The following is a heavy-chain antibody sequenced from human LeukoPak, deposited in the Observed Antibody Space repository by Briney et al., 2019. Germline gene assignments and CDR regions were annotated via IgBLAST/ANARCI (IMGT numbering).Heavy chain of an antibody. CDR2: ISGSGGST. Sequence: GGSLRLSCAASGFTFSSYAMSWVRQAPGKGLEWVSAISGSGGSTYYADSVKGRFTIPRDNSKNTLYLQMNSLRAEDTAVYYCAKFYYDSSGYYSPPGAAFDYWGQGTLVTVSS. V-gene: IGHV3-23*01. CDR1: GFTFSSYA. J-gene: IGHJ4*02. CDR3: AKFYYDSSGYYSPPGAAFDY. D-gene: IGHD3-22*01.